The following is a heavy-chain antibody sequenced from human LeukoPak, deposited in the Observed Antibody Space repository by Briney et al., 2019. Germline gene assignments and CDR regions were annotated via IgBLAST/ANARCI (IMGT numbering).Heavy chain of an antibody. CDR3: ARDPNYADLDY. CDR1: GYTFVNYY. V-gene: IGHV1-46*01. Sequence: ASVKVSCKASGYTFVNYYIHWVRQAPGQELEWMGIINPSGGSTSYAQKFQGRVTVTRDTSTSTVYMELSSLRSEDTAVYYCARDPNYADLDYWGQGTLVTVSS. D-gene: IGHD1-7*01. CDR2: INPSGGST. J-gene: IGHJ4*02.